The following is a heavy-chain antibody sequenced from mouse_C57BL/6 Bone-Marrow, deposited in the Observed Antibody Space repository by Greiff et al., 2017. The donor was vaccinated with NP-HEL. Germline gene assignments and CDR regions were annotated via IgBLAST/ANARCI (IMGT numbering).Heavy chain of an antibody. CDR3: ARQEMELILDD. J-gene: IGHJ2*01. CDR1: GFTFSSYG. V-gene: IGHV5-6*01. D-gene: IGHD2-3*01. Sequence: EVQLVESGGDLVKPGGSLKLSCAASGFTFSSYGMSWVRQTPDKRLEWVATISSGGGYTYYPASVKGRFTISGANAKNTLYLQMSSLKAEDTAMYYWARQEMELILDDWGQGTTLTVSS. CDR2: ISSGGGYT.